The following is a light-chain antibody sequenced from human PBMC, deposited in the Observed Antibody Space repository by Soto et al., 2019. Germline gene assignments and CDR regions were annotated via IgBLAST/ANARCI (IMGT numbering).Light chain of an antibody. Sequence: QMTQSPDSLSASVGDRVTLTCRASQDISHFLAWYQQRPGKVPKLLIYGASTLQSGVPLRFSGSGSGTEFTLTISSLQPEDVAIYYCQKDTAFLPTPFG. CDR3: QKDTAFLPTP. V-gene: IGKV1-27*01. J-gene: IGKJ2*01. CDR1: QDISHF. CDR2: GAS.